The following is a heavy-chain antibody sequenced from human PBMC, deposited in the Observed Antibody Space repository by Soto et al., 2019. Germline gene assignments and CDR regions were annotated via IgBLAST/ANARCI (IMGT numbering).Heavy chain of an antibody. CDR1: GFTFDDYA. CDR3: AKDLYSNYGDAFDI. D-gene: IGHD4-4*01. J-gene: IGHJ3*02. CDR2: ISWNSDNI. V-gene: IGHV3-9*01. Sequence: EVQLVESGGGLVQPGRSLRLSCAASGFTFDDYAMHWVRQAPGKGLEWVSGISWNSDNIVYADSVKGRFTISRDNAKNSLYLQMHSLRAEDTALYYCAKDLYSNYGDAFDIWGQGTMVTVSS.